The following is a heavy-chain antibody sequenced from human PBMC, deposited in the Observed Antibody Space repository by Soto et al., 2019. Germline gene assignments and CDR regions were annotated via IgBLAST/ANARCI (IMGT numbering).Heavy chain of an antibody. Sequence: SETLSLTCTVSGGAISGYYWTWIRQSDGEGLEWIGRIYSSGSTNYNPSLKSRVTISLDTSMNYFSLRLSSVTAADTAVYYCARGQRFSDWFDPWGQGTLVTVSS. D-gene: IGHD3-3*01. CDR1: GGAISGYY. CDR2: IYSSGST. CDR3: ARGQRFSDWFDP. J-gene: IGHJ5*02. V-gene: IGHV4-4*07.